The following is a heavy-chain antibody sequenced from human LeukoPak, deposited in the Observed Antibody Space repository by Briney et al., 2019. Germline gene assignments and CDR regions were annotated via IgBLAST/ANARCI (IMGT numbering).Heavy chain of an antibody. D-gene: IGHD6-13*01. CDR2: IFHSGST. J-gene: IGHJ6*04. CDR1: GGSLSSGGYS. Sequence: PSETLSLTCAVPGGSLSSGGYSWSWIRQPPGKGLEWIVYIFHSGSTYNNPSLKRRFTISVDRSKNQFSLKLSSVTAADTGVYFCARAAFGYSSSWYSGMDVWGKGTTVTVSS. V-gene: IGHV4-30-2*01. CDR3: ARAAFGYSSSWYSGMDV.